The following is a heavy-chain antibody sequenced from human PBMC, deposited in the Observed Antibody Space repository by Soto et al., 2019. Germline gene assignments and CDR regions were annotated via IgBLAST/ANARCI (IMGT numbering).Heavy chain of an antibody. CDR1: GVSITRYH. CDR3: ARVPVAVAATEDYYGLDV. J-gene: IGHJ6*04. V-gene: IGHV4-4*07. CDR2: INTDGLS. Sequence: QVQLEESGPGLVRPSETLSLTCSVSGVSITRYHWSCIRQSAEGGLDRLGRINTDGLSNYSPSFKSRITMSLDTSKNQFSLRMIAVNAADTAVYFCARVPVAVAATEDYYGLDVWGKGTTVTVAS. D-gene: IGHD2-15*01.